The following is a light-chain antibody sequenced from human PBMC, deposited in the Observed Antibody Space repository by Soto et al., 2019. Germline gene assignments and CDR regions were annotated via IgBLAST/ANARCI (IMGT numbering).Light chain of an antibody. V-gene: IGKV1-39*01. CDR3: QQTYNAPWT. Sequence: DIQMTQSPSSLSASVGDRVTITCRASQSISSYVNWYQEKPGKAPKLLIYDAFNLQSGVPSRFSGSGSGTEFTLSISSLQVEDYGTYFCQQTYNAPWTFGQGTKVDIK. CDR1: QSISSY. J-gene: IGKJ1*01. CDR2: DAF.